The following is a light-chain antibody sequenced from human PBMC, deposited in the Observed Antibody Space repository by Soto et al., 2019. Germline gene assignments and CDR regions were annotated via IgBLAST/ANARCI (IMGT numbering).Light chain of an antibody. J-gene: IGLJ3*02. CDR2: EVI. CDR3: SSYTNSDTWV. Sequence: QSALTQPASVSGSPGQSITISCTGSSSDVGGYSYVSWYQQYPGKAPKLMIYEVINRPSGVSNRFSGSKSGNTASLTISGLQADDEADYYCSSYTNSDTWVFGGGTQLTVL. CDR1: SSDVGGYSY. V-gene: IGLV2-14*01.